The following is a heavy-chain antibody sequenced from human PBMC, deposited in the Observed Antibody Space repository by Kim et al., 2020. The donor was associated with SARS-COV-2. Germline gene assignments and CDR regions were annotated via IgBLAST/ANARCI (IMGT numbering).Heavy chain of an antibody. CDR2: ISWDGGST. J-gene: IGHJ4*02. CDR1: GFTFDDYA. Sequence: GGSLRLSCAASGFTFDDYAMHWVRQAPGKGLEWVSLISWDGGSTYYADSVKGRFTISRDNSKNSLYLQMNSLRAEETALYYCAKDNEPVGPRGIAAAGLVDYWGQGTLVTVSS. D-gene: IGHD6-13*01. CDR3: AKDNEPVGPRGIAAAGLVDY. V-gene: IGHV3-43D*03.